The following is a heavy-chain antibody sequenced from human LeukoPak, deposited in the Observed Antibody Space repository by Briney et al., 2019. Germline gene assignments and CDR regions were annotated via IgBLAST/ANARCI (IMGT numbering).Heavy chain of an antibody. D-gene: IGHD3-10*02. V-gene: IGHV3-7*01. Sequence: GGSLRLSCAASGFTFSSYAMSWVRQAPGKGLEWVANIKQDGSEKYYVDSVKGRFTISRDNAKNSLYLQMNSLRAEDTAVYYCARDMFPGTLLDYWGQGTLVTVSS. J-gene: IGHJ4*02. CDR1: GFTFSSYA. CDR2: IKQDGSEK. CDR3: ARDMFPGTLLDY.